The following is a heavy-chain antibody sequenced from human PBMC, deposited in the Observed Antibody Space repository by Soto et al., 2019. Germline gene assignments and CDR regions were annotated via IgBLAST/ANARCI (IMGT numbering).Heavy chain of an antibody. V-gene: IGHV3-30-3*01. J-gene: IGHJ5*02. Sequence: ESGGGVVQPGRSLRLSCAASGFTFSSYAMHWVRQAPGKGLEWVAVISYDGSNKYYADSVKGRFTISRDNSKNTLYLQMNSLRAEDTAVYYCARAVGTQQDNWFDPWGQGTLVTVSS. CDR2: ISYDGSNK. CDR3: ARAVGTQQDNWFDP. D-gene: IGHD1-1*01. CDR1: GFTFSSYA.